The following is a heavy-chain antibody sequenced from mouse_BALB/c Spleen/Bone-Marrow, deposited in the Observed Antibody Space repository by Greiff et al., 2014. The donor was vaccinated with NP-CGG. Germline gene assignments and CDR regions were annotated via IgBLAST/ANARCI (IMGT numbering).Heavy chain of an antibody. Sequence: LVQSGAELVRPGASVKLSCKTSGYIFTSYWIHWIKQRSGQGLEWIARIYPGTGSNYYNEKLKGKATLTADKSSSTAYMQLSSLKSEDSAVYFCARTSNPAMDYWGQGTSVTVSS. CDR1: GYIFTSYW. CDR3: ARTSNPAMDY. J-gene: IGHJ4*01. CDR2: IYPGTGSN. V-gene: IGHV1S132*01. D-gene: IGHD2-5*01.